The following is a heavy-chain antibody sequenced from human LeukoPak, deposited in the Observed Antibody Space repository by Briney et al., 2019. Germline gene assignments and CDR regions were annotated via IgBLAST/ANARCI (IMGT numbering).Heavy chain of an antibody. J-gene: IGHJ4*02. CDR1: GYTFTDYY. CDR3: ARGAWDYDGKDY. Sequence: ASVKVSCKASGYTFTDYYIHWVRQAPGQGLEWMGRINPRIGDTNSARTFQGRVTMTRDTSISTAYMDLNRLTSDDTAVYYCARGAWDYDGKDYWGQGTLVTVSS. V-gene: IGHV1-2*06. D-gene: IGHD1-7*01. CDR2: INPRIGDT.